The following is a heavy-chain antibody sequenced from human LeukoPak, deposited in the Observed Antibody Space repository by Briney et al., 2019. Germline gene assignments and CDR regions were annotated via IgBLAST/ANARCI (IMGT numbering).Heavy chain of an antibody. Sequence: GGSLRLSCEASGFTFGHYWMTWYRQAPGKGLEWVANLNQDGSVQAYGDSVRGRFTISRDNAKNSVYIQMSSLRVEDTAMYYCARDHNVADVWGQGTMVTVSS. CDR3: ARDHNVADV. CDR2: LNQDGSVQ. J-gene: IGHJ3*01. V-gene: IGHV3-7*01. CDR1: GFTFGHYW. D-gene: IGHD2-8*01.